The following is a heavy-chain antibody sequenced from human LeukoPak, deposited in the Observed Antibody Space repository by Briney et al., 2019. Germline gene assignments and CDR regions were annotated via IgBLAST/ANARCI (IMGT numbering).Heavy chain of an antibody. CDR2: IYYSGST. CDR1: GGSISSYY. CDR3: ARVPTYYYDSSGYRSAFDI. D-gene: IGHD3-22*01. Sequence: SETLSLTCTVSGGSISSYYWSWIRQPPGKGLEWIGYIYYSGSTNYNPSLKSRVTISVDTSKNQFSLKLSSVTAADTAVYYCARVPTYYYDSSGYRSAFDIWGQGTMVTVSS. J-gene: IGHJ3*02. V-gene: IGHV4-59*01.